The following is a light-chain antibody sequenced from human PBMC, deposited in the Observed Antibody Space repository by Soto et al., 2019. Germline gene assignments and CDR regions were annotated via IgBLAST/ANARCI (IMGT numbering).Light chain of an antibody. CDR1: STGFGAYNY. Sequence: SARSPPASVSGSPGQSIIISCTGTSTGFGAYNYVSWYQQHPGEAPKLIIYESTNRPSGVSNRFSGSKSDNTASLTISGLQAEHEADYYCSSYTSGSTLVVFGGGTKVTVL. CDR3: SSYTSGSTLVV. J-gene: IGLJ2*01. V-gene: IGLV2-14*01. CDR2: EST.